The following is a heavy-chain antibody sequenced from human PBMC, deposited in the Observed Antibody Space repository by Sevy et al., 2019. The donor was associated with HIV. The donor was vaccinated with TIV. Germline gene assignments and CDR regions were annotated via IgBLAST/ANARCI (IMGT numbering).Heavy chain of an antibody. CDR2: ISYDGSNK. CDR1: GFTFSSYA. D-gene: IGHD2-15*01. V-gene: IGHV3-30-3*01. J-gene: IGHJ6*02. CDR3: AREQGYCSGGSCYRPSYYYYGMDV. Sequence: GGSLRLSCAASGFTFSSYAMHWVRQAPGKGLEWVAVISYDGSNKYYADSVKGRFTISRDNSKNTLYLQMNSLRAEDTAGYYWAREQGYCSGGSCYRPSYYYYGMDVWGQGTTVTVSS.